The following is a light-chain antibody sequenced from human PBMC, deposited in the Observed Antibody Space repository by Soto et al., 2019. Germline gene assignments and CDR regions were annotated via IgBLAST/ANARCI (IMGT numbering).Light chain of an antibody. CDR3: QSYDSSLVV. Sequence: QSVLTQPPSVSGAPGQRVTISCTGSRSNIGAGYDVHWYQQFPGTAPKLLIYGNTNRPSGVPDQFSGTKSGTSASLAITGLQVEDEADYYCQSYDSSLVVFGGGTKLTVL. V-gene: IGLV1-40*01. J-gene: IGLJ2*01. CDR1: RSNIGAGYD. CDR2: GNT.